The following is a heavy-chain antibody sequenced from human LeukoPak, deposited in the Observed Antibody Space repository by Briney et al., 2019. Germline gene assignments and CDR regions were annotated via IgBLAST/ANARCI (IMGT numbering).Heavy chain of an antibody. Sequence: GGSLRLSCAASGFNFSDSYKSWLRQAPGKGLEWVSYISSSSTYINYADSVKGRFTISRDKAKNSLYLQMNRLRAEHTAVYYRATLEVVSYYYYSSRYYHHWGQGTLVTVSS. J-gene: IGHJ5*02. D-gene: IGHD3-22*01. V-gene: IGHV3-11*06. CDR2: ISSSSTYI. CDR3: ATLEVVSYYYYSSRYYHH. CDR1: GFNFSDSY.